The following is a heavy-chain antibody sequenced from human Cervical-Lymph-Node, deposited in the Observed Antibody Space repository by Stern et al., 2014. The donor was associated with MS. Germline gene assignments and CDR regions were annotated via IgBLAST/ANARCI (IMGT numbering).Heavy chain of an antibody. CDR1: GFSVTTAGVG. V-gene: IGHV2-5*02. CDR3: AHSRVKYCRGGTCYSSLFDY. D-gene: IGHD2-15*01. Sequence: QVTLKESGPTLVKPTQTVTLTCTLSGFSVTTAGVGVGWIRQPPGTALEWLALIYWDDDKLSSPSLKNRLTSTKDTSKNQVVLTMTNVDPVDTATYYCAHSRVKYCRGGTCYSSLFDYWGQGTLVTVSS. J-gene: IGHJ4*02. CDR2: IYWDDDK.